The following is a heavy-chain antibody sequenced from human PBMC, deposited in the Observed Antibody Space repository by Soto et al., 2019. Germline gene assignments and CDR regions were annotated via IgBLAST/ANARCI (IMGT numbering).Heavy chain of an antibody. Sequence: GGSLRLSCAASGFTFSSYSMNWVHQAPGKGLEWVSYISSSSSTIYYADSVKGRFTISRENAKNSLYLQMNSLRAEDTAVYYCARARRSDCSSTSCYREDYYYYMDVWGKGTTVTVSS. D-gene: IGHD2-2*01. V-gene: IGHV3-48*01. J-gene: IGHJ6*03. CDR2: ISSSSSTI. CDR3: ARARRSDCSSTSCYREDYYYYMDV. CDR1: GFTFSSYS.